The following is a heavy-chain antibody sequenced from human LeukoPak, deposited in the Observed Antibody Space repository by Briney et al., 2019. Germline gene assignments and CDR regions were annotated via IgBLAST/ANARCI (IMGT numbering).Heavy chain of an antibody. J-gene: IGHJ4*02. D-gene: IGHD3-10*01. CDR2: IRYDGTNK. V-gene: IGHV3-30*02. CDR1: GFTFSSYG. Sequence: PGGSLRLSCAASGFTFSSYGMHWVRQAPGKGLEWVTFIRYDGTNKYYADSVKGRSAISRDNSKNTLYLQMNSLRAEDTAVYYCAKDAGDYYGSGNCFDYWGQGTLVTVSS. CDR3: AKDAGDYYGSGNCFDY.